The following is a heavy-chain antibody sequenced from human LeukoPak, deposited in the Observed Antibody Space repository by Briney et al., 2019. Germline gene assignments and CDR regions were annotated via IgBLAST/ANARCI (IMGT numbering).Heavy chain of an antibody. CDR3: AKAAYDSSGYYLYYFDY. D-gene: IGHD3-22*01. CDR1: GFTFSSYA. CDR2: ISGSGGST. V-gene: IGHV3-23*01. J-gene: IGHJ4*02. Sequence: GGSLRLSCAASGFTFSSYAMSWVRQAPGKGLEWVSAISGSGGSTYYADSVKGRFTISRDNSKNTLYLQMNSLRAEDTAVYYCAKAAYDSSGYYLYYFDYWGQGTLVTASS.